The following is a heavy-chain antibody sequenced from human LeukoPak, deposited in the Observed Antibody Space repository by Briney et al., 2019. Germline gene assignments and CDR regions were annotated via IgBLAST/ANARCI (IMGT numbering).Heavy chain of an antibody. Sequence: PSETLSLTCTVSGGSISGYYWSWIRQPPGKGLEWIGYIYYSGSTNYNPSLKSRVTISVDTSKNQFSLKLSSVTAADTAVYYCARDVSTDFNYYYGVDVWGQGTTVTVSS. CDR2: IYYSGST. CDR3: ARDVSTDFNYYYGVDV. J-gene: IGHJ6*02. CDR1: GGSISGYY. D-gene: IGHD2-2*01. V-gene: IGHV4-59*01.